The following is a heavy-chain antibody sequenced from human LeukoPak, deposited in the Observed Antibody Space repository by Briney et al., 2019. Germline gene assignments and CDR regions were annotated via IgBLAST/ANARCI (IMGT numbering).Heavy chain of an antibody. CDR3: ARDPGYCTGGSCYRGAFDI. CDR1: GYTFTSYS. D-gene: IGHD2-15*01. CDR2: ISTNNGNT. V-gene: IGHV1-18*01. Sequence: ASVKVSCKASGYTFTSYSISWVRQAPGQGLEWMGWISTNNGNTNYAQKLQGRVIMTTDTSTSTVYMDLRSLRSDDTAVYYCARDPGYCTGGSCYRGAFDIWGQGTMVTVSS. J-gene: IGHJ3*02.